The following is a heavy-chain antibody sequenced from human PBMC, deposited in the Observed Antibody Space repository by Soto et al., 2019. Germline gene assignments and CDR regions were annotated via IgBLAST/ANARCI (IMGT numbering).Heavy chain of an antibody. CDR3: AREQYCSSTSCLYYYGMDV. Sequence: QVQLVESGGGLVKPGGSLRLSCAASGFTFSDYYMSWIRQAPGKGLEWVSYISSSGSTIYYADSVKGRFTISRDNAKNSLYLQMNSLRAEDAAVYYCAREQYCSSTSCLYYYGMDVWGQGTTVTVSS. D-gene: IGHD2-2*01. V-gene: IGHV3-11*01. CDR2: ISSSGSTI. CDR1: GFTFSDYY. J-gene: IGHJ6*02.